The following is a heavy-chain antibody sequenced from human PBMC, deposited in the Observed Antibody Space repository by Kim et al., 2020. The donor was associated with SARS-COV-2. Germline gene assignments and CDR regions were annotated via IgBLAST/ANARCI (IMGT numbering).Heavy chain of an antibody. J-gene: IGHJ5*02. V-gene: IGHV4-34*01. CDR1: GGSFSGYY. CDR3: ARRLNYYDSSGYYSGWFDP. CDR2: INHSGST. Sequence: SETLSLTCAVYGGSFSGYYWSWIRQPPGKGLEWIGEINHSGSTNYNPSLKSRVTISVDTSKNQFSLKLSSVTAADTAVYYCARRLNYYDSSGYYSGWFDPWGQGTLVTVSS. D-gene: IGHD3-22*01.